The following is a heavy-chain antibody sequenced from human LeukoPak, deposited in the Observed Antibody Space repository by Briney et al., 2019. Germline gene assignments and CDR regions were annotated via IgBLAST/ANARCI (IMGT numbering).Heavy chain of an antibody. CDR2: IRYDGSNK. Sequence: SGGSLRLSCAASGFTFSSFGMHWVRQAPGNGLEWVAFIRYDGSNKKYADAVTGRFIISRDNSKNTLYLQMSSLRAEDTAVYYCAKRRGEDYLDYWGQGTLVTVSS. V-gene: IGHV3-30*02. CDR1: GFTFSSFG. D-gene: IGHD2-21*01. CDR3: AKRRGEDYLDY. J-gene: IGHJ4*02.